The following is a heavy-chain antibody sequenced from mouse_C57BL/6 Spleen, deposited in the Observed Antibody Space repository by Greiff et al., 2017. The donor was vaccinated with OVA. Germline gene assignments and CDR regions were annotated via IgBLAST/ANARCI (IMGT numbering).Heavy chain of an antibody. V-gene: IGHV14-2*01. CDR2: IDPEDGET. D-gene: IGHD1-1*01. CDR1: GFNIKDYY. J-gene: IGHJ2*01. CDR3: ARSEFITTVVATGNYFDY. Sequence: VQLQQSGAELVKPGASVKLSCTASGFNIKDYYMHWVKQRTEQGLEWIGRIDPEDGETKYAPKFQGKATITADTSSNTAYLQLSSLTSEDTAVYYWARSEFITTVVATGNYFDYWGQGTTLTVSS.